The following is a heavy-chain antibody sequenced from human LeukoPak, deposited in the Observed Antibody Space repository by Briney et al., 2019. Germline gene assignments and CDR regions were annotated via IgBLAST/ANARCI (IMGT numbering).Heavy chain of an antibody. J-gene: IGHJ4*02. Sequence: SETLSLTCTVSGGSISNYYWTWIRQPPGKGLEWIGYIYYTGSTNYNPSLKSPVTISIDTSKNQFFLELNSVTAADTAVYYCARGFRGDNFDYWGQGTLVTVSS. CDR3: ARGFRGDNFDY. CDR2: IYYTGST. D-gene: IGHD7-27*01. CDR1: GGSISNYY. V-gene: IGHV4-59*01.